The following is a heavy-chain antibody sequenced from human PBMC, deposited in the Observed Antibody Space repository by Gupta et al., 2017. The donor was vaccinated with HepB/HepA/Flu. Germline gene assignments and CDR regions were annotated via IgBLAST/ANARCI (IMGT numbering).Heavy chain of an antibody. D-gene: IGHD3-22*01. CDR3: ARGDYYDSSGSYSILFDY. Sequence: QVQLQESGPGLVKPSETLSLTCTVSGGSISNYYWFWIRQPPGKGLQLIGYIYYSGSTNYNPSLKSRVTISLDTSKNQFSLRLRFVTAADTAVYYCARGDYYDSSGSYSILFDYWGQGTLVTVSS. CDR1: GGSISNYY. J-gene: IGHJ4*02. CDR2: IYYSGST. V-gene: IGHV4-59*01.